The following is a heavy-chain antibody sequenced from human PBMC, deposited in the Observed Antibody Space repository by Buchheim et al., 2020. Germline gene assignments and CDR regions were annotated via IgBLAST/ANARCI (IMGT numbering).Heavy chain of an antibody. J-gene: IGHJ4*02. CDR3: VRDDYGDYSFDY. V-gene: IGHV3-74*01. D-gene: IGHD4-17*01. CDR1: GFTFSSYW. Sequence: EVRLVESGGGLVQPGGSLRLSCAASGFTFSSYWMHWVRQAPGKGLMWVSRIRSDGSSTSYVDSVKGRFTISRDNGKNTLFLQMNSLIAEDTAVYYCVRDDYGDYSFDYWGQGT. CDR2: IRSDGSST.